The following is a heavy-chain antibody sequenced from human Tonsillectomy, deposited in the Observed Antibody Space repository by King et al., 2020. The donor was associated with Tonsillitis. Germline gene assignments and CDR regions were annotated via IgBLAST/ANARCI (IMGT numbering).Heavy chain of an antibody. D-gene: IGHD3-10*01. CDR3: ARGSGSLLVGNWYFAL. CDR2: IYHSGNT. J-gene: IGHJ2*01. CDR1: GYSISSGYY. V-gene: IGHV4-38-2*01. Sequence: QLQESGPGLVKPSETLSLTCAVSGYSISSGYYWGWVRQPPGKGLEWVGNIYHSGNTYYNPSLKSRVTISSDTSKNQFSLNLSSLPAADTAVYYCARGSGSLLVGNWYFALWGRGTLVTVSS.